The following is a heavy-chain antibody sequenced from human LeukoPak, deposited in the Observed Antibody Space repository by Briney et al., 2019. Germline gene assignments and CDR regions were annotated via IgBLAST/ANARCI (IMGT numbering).Heavy chain of an antibody. D-gene: IGHD1-26*01. J-gene: IGHJ4*02. V-gene: IGHV1-2*02. CDR3: ARELRSGSHAPGWY. CDR2: INPNSGGT. CDR1: GYTFTSYA. Sequence: GASVKVSCKASGYTFTSYAMHWVRQAPGQRLEWMGWINPNSGGTNYAQKFQGRVTMTRDTSISTAYMELSRLRSDDTAVYYCARELRSGSHAPGWYWGQGTLVTVSS.